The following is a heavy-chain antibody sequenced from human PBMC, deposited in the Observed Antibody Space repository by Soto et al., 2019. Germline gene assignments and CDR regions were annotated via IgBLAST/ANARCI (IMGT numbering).Heavy chain of an antibody. V-gene: IGHV4-34*01. CDR2: INHSGST. D-gene: IGHD3-10*01. Sequence: SETLSLTCAVYGGSFSGYYWSWIRQPPGKGLEWIGEINHSGSTNYNPSLKSRVTISVDTSKNQFSLKPSSVTAADTAVYYCARNYYGSGSHDNFDYWGQGTRVTVAS. CDR3: ARNYYGSGSHDNFDY. J-gene: IGHJ4*02. CDR1: GGSFSGYY.